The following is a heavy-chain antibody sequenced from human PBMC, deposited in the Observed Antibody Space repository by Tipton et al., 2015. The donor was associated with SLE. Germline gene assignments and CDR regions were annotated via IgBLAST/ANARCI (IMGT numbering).Heavy chain of an antibody. J-gene: IGHJ2*01. CDR2: ISRSGDR. D-gene: IGHD4-17*01. V-gene: IGHV4-4*07. CDR3: ARGSDGEYVRYFDV. CDR1: GGSISFDS. Sequence: TLSLTCTGSGGSISFDSWSWIRQSAGRGREWIGRISRSGDRDYHPFLRSRVTMLIDASQNRVSLRLKSVSAADTAVYYCARGSDGEYVRYFDVWGPGTLVTVSS.